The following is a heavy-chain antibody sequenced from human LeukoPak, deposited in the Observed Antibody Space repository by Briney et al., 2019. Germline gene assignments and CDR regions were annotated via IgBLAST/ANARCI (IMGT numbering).Heavy chain of an antibody. CDR2: ISSSSSYI. D-gene: IGHD2-15*01. J-gene: IGHJ4*02. CDR1: GFTFSSYS. CDR3: ARDYCSGGSCYPYFDY. Sequence: PGGSLRRSCSASGFTFSSYSMNWVPQAPGHGLEWVSSISSSSSYIYYADSVKGRFTISRDNAKNSLYLQMNSLRAEDTAVYYCARDYCSGGSCYPYFDYWGQGTLVTVSS. V-gene: IGHV3-21*01.